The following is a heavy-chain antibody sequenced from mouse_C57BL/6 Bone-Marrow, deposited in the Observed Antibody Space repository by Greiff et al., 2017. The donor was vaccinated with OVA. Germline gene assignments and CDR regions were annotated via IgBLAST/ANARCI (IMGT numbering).Heavy chain of an antibody. CDR1: GFTFTDYY. CDR2: ISNKASGSTT. D-gene: IGHD2-9*01. CDR3: ARSPTMVTTGWYFDV. V-gene: IGHV7-3*01. J-gene: IGHJ1*03. Sequence: EVQRLESGGGLVQPGGSLSLSCAASGFTFTDYYMSWVRQPPGQALEWLGFISNKASGSTTEYSVSVKGRFTISRATSQSILYLQMNALRAEDSAAYYCARSPTMVTTGWYFDVWGTGTTVTVSS.